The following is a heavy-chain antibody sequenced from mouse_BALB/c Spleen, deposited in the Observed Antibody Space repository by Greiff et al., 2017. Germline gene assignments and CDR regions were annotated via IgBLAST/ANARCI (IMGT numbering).Heavy chain of an antibody. D-gene: IGHD1-1*01. CDR2: ILPGSGST. J-gene: IGHJ2*01. Sequence: QVQLQQSGAELMKPGASVKISCKATGYTFSSYWIEWVKQRPGHGLEWIGEILPGSGSTNYNEKFKGKATFTADTSSNTAYMQLSSLTSEDSAVYYCARWAHYYGSSYVDYWGQGTTLTVSS. CDR3: ARWAHYYGSSYVDY. CDR1: GYTFSSYW. V-gene: IGHV1-9*01.